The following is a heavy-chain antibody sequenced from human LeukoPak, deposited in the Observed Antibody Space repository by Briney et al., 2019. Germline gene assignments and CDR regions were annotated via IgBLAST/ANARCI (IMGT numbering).Heavy chain of an antibody. Sequence: GASVKVSCKASGYTFTSYYMHWVRQAPGQGLEWMGIINPSGGSTSYAQKFQGRVTKTRDTSTSTVYMELSSLRSEDTAVYYCVASGYCSSTSCYSAGYVNYFDFWGQGTLVTVSS. CDR2: INPSGGST. CDR3: VASGYCSSTSCYSAGYVNYFDF. J-gene: IGHJ4*02. CDR1: GYTFTSYY. D-gene: IGHD2-2*02. V-gene: IGHV1-46*01.